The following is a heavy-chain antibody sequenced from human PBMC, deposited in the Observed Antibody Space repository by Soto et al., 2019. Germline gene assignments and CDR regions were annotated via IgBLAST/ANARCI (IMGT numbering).Heavy chain of an antibody. J-gene: IGHJ4*02. Sequence: QVQLVESGGGVVQPGRSLRLSCAASGFTFSSYGMHWVRQAPGKGLEWVAVIWYDGSNKYYADSVKGRFTISRDNSKNTLYLQMNSLGAEDTAVYYCAREGCSGGRCYPIGEWGQGTLVTVSS. CDR1: GFTFSSYG. CDR3: AREGCSGGRCYPIGE. CDR2: IWYDGSNK. D-gene: IGHD2-15*01. V-gene: IGHV3-33*01.